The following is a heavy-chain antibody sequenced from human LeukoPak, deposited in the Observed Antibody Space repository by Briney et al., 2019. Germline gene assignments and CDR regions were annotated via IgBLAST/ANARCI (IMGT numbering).Heavy chain of an antibody. CDR1: GGSISSSSYC. J-gene: IGHJ4*02. CDR2: IYYSGST. Sequence: SETLSLTCTVSGGSISSSSYCWGWIRQPPGKGLEWIGSIYYSGSTYYNPSLKSRVTISVDTSKNQFSLKLSSVTAADTAVYYCARRARLVGATRETYFDYWGQGTLVTVSS. CDR3: ARRARLVGATRETYFDY. D-gene: IGHD1-26*01. V-gene: IGHV4-39*01.